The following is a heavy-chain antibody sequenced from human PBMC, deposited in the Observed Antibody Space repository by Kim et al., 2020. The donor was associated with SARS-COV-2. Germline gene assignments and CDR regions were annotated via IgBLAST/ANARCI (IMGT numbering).Heavy chain of an antibody. Sequence: SETLSLTCTVSGCSISSYYWSWIRQPPGKGLEWIGYIYYSGSTNYNPSLKSRVTISVDTSKNQFSLKLSSVTAADTAVYYCARDQGYQLLSSWFDPWGQGTLVTVSS. J-gene: IGHJ5*02. CDR1: GCSISSYY. D-gene: IGHD2-2*01. CDR3: ARDQGYQLLSSWFDP. CDR2: IYYSGST. V-gene: IGHV4-59*01.